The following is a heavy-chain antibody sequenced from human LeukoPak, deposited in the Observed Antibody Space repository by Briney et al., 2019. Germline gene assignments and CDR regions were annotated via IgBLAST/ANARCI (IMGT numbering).Heavy chain of an antibody. V-gene: IGHV1-18*01. J-gene: IGHJ4*02. CDR3: AREGIRIAAAGTMDY. Sequence: ASVKVSCKASGYTFSNYAINWVRQAPGQGLEWMGWISTYNGSTNYAQKLQDRVTMTTDTSTSTAYMELRSMRSDDTAMYYCAREGIRIAAAGTMDYWGQGTLVTVSS. CDR1: GYTFSNYA. CDR2: ISTYNGST. D-gene: IGHD6-13*01.